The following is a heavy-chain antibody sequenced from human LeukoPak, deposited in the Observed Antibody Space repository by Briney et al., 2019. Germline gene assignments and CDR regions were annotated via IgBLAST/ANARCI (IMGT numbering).Heavy chain of an antibody. J-gene: IGHJ4*02. V-gene: IGHV3-7*01. CDR1: GFTFTTYW. Sequence: PGGSLRLSCAASGFTFTTYWMSWVRQAPGKGLEWVANIKQDGSEKYYMDSVKGRFTISRDNAKNSLYLQMNSLRAEDTAVYYCARRHYCSSTSCYRPNYYFDYWGQGTLVTVSS. CDR3: ARRHYCSSTSCYRPNYYFDY. D-gene: IGHD2-2*01. CDR2: IKQDGSEK.